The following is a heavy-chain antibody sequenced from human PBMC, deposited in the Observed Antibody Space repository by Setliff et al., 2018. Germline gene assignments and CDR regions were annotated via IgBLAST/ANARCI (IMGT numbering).Heavy chain of an antibody. CDR1: GKTDDSYH. D-gene: IGHD3-22*01. CDR2: IKPGIDTT. V-gene: IGHV1-46*02. Sequence: ASVKVSCKTPGKTDDSYHIHWVRQAPGQGLEWMGVIKPGIDTTTYAEMFQGRVTMTTDTSTSTAYMELRSLRSDDSAVYYCARINFYVSSGYYYASDNWGQGTLVTVSS. J-gene: IGHJ4*02. CDR3: ARINFYVSSGYYYASDN.